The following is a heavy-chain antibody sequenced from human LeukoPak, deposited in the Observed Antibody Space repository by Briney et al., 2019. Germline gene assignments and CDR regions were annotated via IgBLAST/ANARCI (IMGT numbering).Heavy chain of an antibody. D-gene: IGHD2-2*01. Sequence: GGSLRLSCAASGFTFSSYSMNWVRQAPGKGLEWVSSISSSSSYIYYADSVKGRFTISRDNAKNSLYLQMNSLGAEDTAVYYCARVPAEYCSSTSCYSDYWGQGTLVTVSS. CDR3: ARVPAEYCSSTSCYSDY. CDR1: GFTFSSYS. J-gene: IGHJ4*02. V-gene: IGHV3-21*01. CDR2: ISSSSSYI.